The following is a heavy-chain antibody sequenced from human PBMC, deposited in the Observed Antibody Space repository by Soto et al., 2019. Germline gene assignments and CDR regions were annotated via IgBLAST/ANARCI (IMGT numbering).Heavy chain of an antibody. CDR1: GFTFSSYA. CDR2: ISGSGGST. V-gene: IGHV3-23*01. CDR3: AKDLTGVGFWSGYYTGSYNWFDP. D-gene: IGHD3-3*01. J-gene: IGHJ5*02. Sequence: EVQLLESGGGLVQPGGSLRLSCAASGFTFSSYAMSWVRQAPGKGLEWVSAISGSGGSTYYADSVKGRFTISRDNSKNTLYLQMNSLRAEDTAVYYCAKDLTGVGFWSGYYTGSYNWFDPWGQGTLVTVSS.